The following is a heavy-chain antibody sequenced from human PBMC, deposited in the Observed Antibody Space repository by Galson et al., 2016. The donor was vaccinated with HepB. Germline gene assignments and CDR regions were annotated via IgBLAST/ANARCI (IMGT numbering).Heavy chain of an antibody. CDR3: AKRSMSAVAGSFDF. CDR1: GFTVSRNY. J-gene: IGHJ4*02. CDR2: LYMDGRT. Sequence: LRLSCAASGFTVSRNYMNWVRQAPGKGLEWVSVLYMDGRTYYADSAKGRFTISRDNSKNTLYLQMNSLRAEDTAVYYCAKRSMSAVAGSFDFWGQGTLVTVSS. D-gene: IGHD6-19*01. V-gene: IGHV3-53*01.